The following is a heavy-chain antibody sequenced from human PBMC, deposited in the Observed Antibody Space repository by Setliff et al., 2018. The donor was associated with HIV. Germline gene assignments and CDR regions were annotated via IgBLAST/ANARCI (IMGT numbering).Heavy chain of an antibody. V-gene: IGHV4-61*02. CDR2: TYTSENT. CDR3: AREYSSSSANWYFDL. Sequence: NPSETLSLTCTVSNGSINSGSYYWSWIRQPAGKRLEWIGRTYTSENTNYNPSFKSRVTISVDVSKNQFYLKLSSVTAADTAVYYCAREYSSSSANWYFDLWGRGTLVTVSS. J-gene: IGHJ2*01. CDR1: NGSINSGSYY. D-gene: IGHD6-6*01.